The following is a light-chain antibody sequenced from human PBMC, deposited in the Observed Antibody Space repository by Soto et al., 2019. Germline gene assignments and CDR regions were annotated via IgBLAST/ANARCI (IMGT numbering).Light chain of an antibody. V-gene: IGKV3-15*01. Sequence: EIEMTQSPATLSVSPGERATLSCRASQSVNTNLAWYQQKPGQAPRLLIYGASTRAPGIPARFSGSGSGTEFTLTISSLQPDDFATYYCQQYNSYWTFGQGTKVEIK. CDR1: QSVNTN. CDR2: GAS. CDR3: QQYNSYWT. J-gene: IGKJ1*01.